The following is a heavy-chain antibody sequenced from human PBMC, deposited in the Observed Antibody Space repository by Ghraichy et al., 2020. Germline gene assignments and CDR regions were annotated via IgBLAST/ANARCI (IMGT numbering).Heavy chain of an antibody. CDR1: GYTFTGYY. CDR3: ASMLYVVPAAYYYGMDV. D-gene: IGHD2-2*01. V-gene: IGHV1-2*06. Sequence: ASVKVSCKASGYTFTGYYMHWVRQAPGQGLEWMGRINPNSGGTNYAQKFQGRVTMTRDTSISTAYMELSRLRSDDTAVYYCASMLYVVPAAYYYGMDVWGQGTTVTVSS. CDR2: INPNSGGT. J-gene: IGHJ6*02.